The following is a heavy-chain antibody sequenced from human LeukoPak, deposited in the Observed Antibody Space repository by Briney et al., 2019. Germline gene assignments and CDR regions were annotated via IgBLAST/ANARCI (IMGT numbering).Heavy chain of an antibody. D-gene: IGHD2-2*01. CDR2: INPNSGGT. V-gene: IGHV1-2*02. CDR1: GYTFTGYY. CDR3: ARSQVPAATPPYYYYYMDV. Sequence: ASVKVSCKASGYTFTGYYMHWVRQAPGQGLEWMGWINPNSGGTNYAEKFQGRVTMTRDTSISTAYMELSRLRSDDTAVYYCARSQVPAATPPYYYYYMDVWGKGTTVTVSS. J-gene: IGHJ6*03.